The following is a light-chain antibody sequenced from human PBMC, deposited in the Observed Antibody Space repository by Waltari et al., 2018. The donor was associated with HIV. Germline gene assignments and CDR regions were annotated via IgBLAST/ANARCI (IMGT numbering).Light chain of an antibody. CDR3: QQYATLSRT. CDR1: QTIDRRS. Sequence: EIVLTQSPDTLSLSPGEGGTLSCRSSQTIDRRSLAWYQQRPSQAPRLLISGASNRATGIPDRFSGSGSGSSFTLTISRLVPEDFAVYFCQQYATLSRTFGQGTTVDIQ. V-gene: IGKV3-20*01. J-gene: IGKJ1*01. CDR2: GAS.